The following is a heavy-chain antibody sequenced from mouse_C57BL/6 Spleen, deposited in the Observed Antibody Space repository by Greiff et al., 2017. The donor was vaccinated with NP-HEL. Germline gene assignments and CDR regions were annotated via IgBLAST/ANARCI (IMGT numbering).Heavy chain of an antibody. J-gene: IGHJ2*01. CDR2: IYPGSGNT. V-gene: IGHV1-76*01. CDR1: GYTFTDYY. Sequence: QVQLQQSGAELVRPGASVKLSCKASGYTFTDYYINWVKQRPGQGLEWIARIYPGSGNTYYNEKFKGKATLTAEKSSSTAYMQLSSLTSEDSAVYFCARSGYDGEGFDYWGQGTTLTVSS. CDR3: ARSGYDGEGFDY. D-gene: IGHD2-2*01.